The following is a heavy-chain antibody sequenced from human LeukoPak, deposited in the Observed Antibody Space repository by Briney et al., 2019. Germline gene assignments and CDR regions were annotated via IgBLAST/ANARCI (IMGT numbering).Heavy chain of an antibody. V-gene: IGHV4-59*01. CDR1: GDSISGSY. CDR3: VKFGVDYDMGV. CDR2: IHYSGRA. D-gene: IGHD3-16*01. Sequence: SETLSLTCTVSGDSISGSYWTWVRQPPGQGLEWIGQIHYSGRADYNPSLKRRITISVDTSKNQMTLTLTSVTAADTAIFYCVKFGVDYDMGVWGQGTTVTVSS. J-gene: IGHJ6*02.